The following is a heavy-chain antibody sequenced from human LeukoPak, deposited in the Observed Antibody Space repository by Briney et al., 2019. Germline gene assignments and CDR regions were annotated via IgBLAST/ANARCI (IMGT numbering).Heavy chain of an antibody. CDR2: ISSGSSPI. J-gene: IGHJ6*04. Sequence: RPGGSLRLSCVASGFTFSTYSMNWVRQAPGKGLEWVSYISSGSSPIYYADSLRGRFTISRDNAKNSLYLQMNSLRAEDTAVYYCAELGITMIGGVWGKGTTVTISS. CDR3: AELGITMIGGV. CDR1: GFTFSTYS. D-gene: IGHD3-10*02. V-gene: IGHV3-48*01.